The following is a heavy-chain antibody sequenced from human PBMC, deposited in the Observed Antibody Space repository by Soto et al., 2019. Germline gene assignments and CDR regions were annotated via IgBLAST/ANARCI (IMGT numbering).Heavy chain of an antibody. V-gene: IGHV2-5*01. Sequence: SGPTLVNPTQTLTLTCTFSGFSLSTSGVGVGWIRQPPGKALEWLALIYWNDDKRYSPSLKSRLTITKDTSKNQVVLTMTNMDPVDTATYYCAHRRFIRGGLTYSGYEFRTNWFDPWGQGTLVTVSS. CDR2: IYWNDDK. J-gene: IGHJ5*02. CDR3: AHRRFIRGGLTYSGYEFRTNWFDP. D-gene: IGHD5-12*01. CDR1: GFSLSTSGVG.